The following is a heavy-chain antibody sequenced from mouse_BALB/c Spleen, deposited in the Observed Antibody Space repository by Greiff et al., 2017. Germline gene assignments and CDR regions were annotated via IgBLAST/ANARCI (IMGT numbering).Heavy chain of an antibody. D-gene: IGHD1-1*02. Sequence: EVQLQQSGAELVRPGASVKLSCTASGFNIKDYYMHWVKQRPEQGLEWIGWIDPENGDTEYAPKFQGKATMTADTSSNTAYLQLSSLTSEDTAVYYCNTGYGDYTMGYWGQGASVTVSS. CDR1: GFNIKDYY. V-gene: IGHV14-4*02. CDR2: IDPENGDT. J-gene: IGHJ4*01. CDR3: NTGYGDYTMGY.